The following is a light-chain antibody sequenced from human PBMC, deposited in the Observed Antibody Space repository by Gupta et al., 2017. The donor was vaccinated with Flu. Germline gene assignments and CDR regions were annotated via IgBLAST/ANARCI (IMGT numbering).Light chain of an antibody. V-gene: IGKV2-28*01. Sequence: DIVMTQSPLSLPVTPGEPASISCRSSQSLLQSNGYNYLDWYLQKPGQSPQLLIYLGSNRASGVPERFSVSGSGTDFTRKISRVEAEDVGVYYCMQALQTPWTFGQGTKVEVK. J-gene: IGKJ1*01. CDR3: MQALQTPWT. CDR1: QSLLQSNGYNY. CDR2: LGS.